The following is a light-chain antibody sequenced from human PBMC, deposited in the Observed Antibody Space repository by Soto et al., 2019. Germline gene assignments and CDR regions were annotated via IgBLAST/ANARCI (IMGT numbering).Light chain of an antibody. V-gene: IGLV1-47*01. CDR3: AAWDDSLSAVV. CDR1: SSNIGSNY. Sequence: QLVLTQPPSASGTPGQRVTISCSGSSSNIGSNYVYWYQQLPATAPKLLIYRNNQRPSVVPDRFSGSKSGTSASLAISGLRSEDEADYYCAAWDDSLSAVVFGGGTKVTVL. J-gene: IGLJ3*02. CDR2: RNN.